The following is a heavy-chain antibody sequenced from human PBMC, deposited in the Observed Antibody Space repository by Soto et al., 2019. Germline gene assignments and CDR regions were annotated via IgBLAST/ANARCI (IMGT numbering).Heavy chain of an antibody. D-gene: IGHD7-27*01. V-gene: IGHV3-66*01. CDR2: IYSGGSR. J-gene: IGHJ4*02. CDR1: GFTVSTNY. Sequence: EVQLVASGGGLVQPGGSLRLSCAASGFTVSTNYMSWVRQAPGKGLEWVSVIYSGGSRFYEDSVRGRFTISRDNSNNTMNVQTASLIAEDTDAYDWARDHWAADYWGQGTLVTFSS. CDR3: ARDHWAADY.